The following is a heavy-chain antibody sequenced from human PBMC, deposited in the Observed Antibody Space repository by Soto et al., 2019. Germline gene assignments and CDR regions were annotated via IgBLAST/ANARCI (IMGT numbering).Heavy chain of an antibody. J-gene: IGHJ4*02. CDR3: VQTTGWPGFDV. CDR1: GFAVSSKY. D-gene: IGHD6-19*01. CDR2: IYGGGTT. Sequence: EVQLVESGGGLIQPGGSLRLSCAASGFAVSSKYMTWVRQAPGKGLEWVSVIYGGGTTYYADSVKGRFTISRDTSKNTLYLQMNSLRAEDTAVYYCVQTTGWPGFDVGGQGTLVTVSS. V-gene: IGHV3-53*01.